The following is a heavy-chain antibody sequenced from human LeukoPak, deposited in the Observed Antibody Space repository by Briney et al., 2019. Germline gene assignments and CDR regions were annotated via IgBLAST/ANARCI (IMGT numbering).Heavy chain of an antibody. V-gene: IGHV1-2*02. Sequence: ASVKVSCKASEYTFTGYYMHWVRQAPGQGLEWMGWINPNSGGTNYAQKFQGRVTMTRDTSISTAYMELSRLRSDDTAVYYCARGNVPGIAVAGTMIDAFDIWGQGTMVTVSS. CDR1: EYTFTGYY. D-gene: IGHD6-19*01. J-gene: IGHJ3*02. CDR2: INPNSGGT. CDR3: ARGNVPGIAVAGTMIDAFDI.